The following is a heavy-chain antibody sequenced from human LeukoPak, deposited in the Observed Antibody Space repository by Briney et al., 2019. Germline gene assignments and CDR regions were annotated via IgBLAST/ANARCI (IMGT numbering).Heavy chain of an antibody. V-gene: IGHV1-2*02. CDR2: INPNSGGT. CDR1: GYTFTGYY. CDR3: ARALTMVRGVTLGAFDI. D-gene: IGHD3-10*01. Sequence: ASVKVSCKASGYTFTGYYMHWVRQAPGQGREWMGWINPNSGGTNYAQKFQGRVTMTRDTSISTAYIELSRLRSDDTAVYYCARALTMVRGVTLGAFDIWGQGTMVTVSS. J-gene: IGHJ3*02.